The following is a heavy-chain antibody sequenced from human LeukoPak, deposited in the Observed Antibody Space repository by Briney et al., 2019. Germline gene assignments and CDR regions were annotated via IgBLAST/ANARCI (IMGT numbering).Heavy chain of an antibody. Sequence: GRSLRLSCAASGFTFSSYGMRWVRQAPGKGLEWVAVIWYDGSNKYYADSVKGRFTISRDNSKNTLYLQMNSLRAEDTAVYYCTMVYYYYGMDVWGQGTTVTVSS. V-gene: IGHV3-33*01. D-gene: IGHD3-10*01. CDR1: GFTFSSYG. CDR3: TMVYYYYGMDV. J-gene: IGHJ6*02. CDR2: IWYDGSNK.